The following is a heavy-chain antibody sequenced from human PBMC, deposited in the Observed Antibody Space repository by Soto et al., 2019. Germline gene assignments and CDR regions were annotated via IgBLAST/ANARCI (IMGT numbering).Heavy chain of an antibody. J-gene: IGHJ4*01. V-gene: IGHV1-2*02. CDR2: INPNSGDT. D-gene: IGHD2-15*01. Sequence: GALLKGSRKGAVLRMGIAYCVHWVRKTPGQGLEWMGSINPNSGDTNYAQNFQGRVTMTRDTSISTAYMEVSSLTSDDTAVYYCGSPRSGPSPDVGHCAQGTVVTVSS. CDR3: GSPRSGPSPDVGH. CDR1: VLRMGIAYC.